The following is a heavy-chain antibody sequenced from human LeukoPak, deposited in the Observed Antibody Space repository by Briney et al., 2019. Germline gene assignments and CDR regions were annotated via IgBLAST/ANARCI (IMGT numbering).Heavy chain of an antibody. J-gene: IGHJ4*02. CDR1: GFTFSSYG. CDR3: ARRYDFWSGYPAFDY. D-gene: IGHD3-3*01. CDR2: IRYDGSNK. V-gene: IGHV3-30*02. Sequence: PGGSLRLSCAASGFTFSSYGMHWVRQAPGKGLEWVAFIRYDGSNKYYADSVKGRFTISRDNSKNTLYLQMNSLRAEDTAVYYCARRYDFWSGYPAFDYWGQGTLVTVSS.